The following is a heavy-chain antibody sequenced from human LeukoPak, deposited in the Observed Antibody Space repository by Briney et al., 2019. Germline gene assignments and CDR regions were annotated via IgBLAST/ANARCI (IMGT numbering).Heavy chain of an antibody. CDR3: ARGSYSYGTDY. Sequence: SETVSLTCTVSGGSISNYYWSWIRHPPGKGLEWIGYIYYSGSTNYNPSLKSRVTISVDTSKNQFSLKLSSVTAADTAVYYCARGSYSYGTDYWGQGTLVTVSS. D-gene: IGHD5-18*01. CDR1: GGSISNYY. V-gene: IGHV4-59*12. CDR2: IYYSGST. J-gene: IGHJ4*02.